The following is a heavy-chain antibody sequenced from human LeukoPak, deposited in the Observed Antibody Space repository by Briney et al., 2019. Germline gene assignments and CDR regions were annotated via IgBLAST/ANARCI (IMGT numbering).Heavy chain of an antibody. J-gene: IGHJ5*02. CDR1: GYTFTGYY. CDR3: ARDQGTIGDWFDP. V-gene: IGHV1-2*02. Sequence: ASVKVSCKASGYTFTGYYMHWVRQAPGQGLEWMGWINPNSGGTNYAQKFQGRVTMTRDTSISTAYMELSRLRSDDTAVYYCARDQGTIGDWFDPWGQGTLVTASS. CDR2: INPNSGGT.